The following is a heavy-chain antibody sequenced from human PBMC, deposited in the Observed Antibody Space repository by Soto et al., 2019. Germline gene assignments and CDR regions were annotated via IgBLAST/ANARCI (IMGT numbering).Heavy chain of an antibody. CDR1: GGSISSGCYY. CDR3: RVIPSGGIAFDI. Sequence: PSETLSLTCTVSGGSISSGCYYWSWIRQHPGKGLEWIGYIYYSGSTYYNPSLKSRVTISVDTSKNQFSLKLSSVTAADTAVYYCRVIPSGGIAFDIWGQGTMVTVSS. D-gene: IGHD2-21*01. CDR2: IYYSGST. V-gene: IGHV4-31*03. J-gene: IGHJ3*02.